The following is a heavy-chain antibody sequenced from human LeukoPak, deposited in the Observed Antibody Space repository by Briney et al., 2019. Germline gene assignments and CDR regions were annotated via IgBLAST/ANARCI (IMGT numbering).Heavy chain of an antibody. CDR2: ISYDGSNK. J-gene: IGHJ4*02. Sequence: GGSLRLSCAASGFTFSSYAMHWVRQAPGKGLEWVAVISYDGSNKYYADSVKGRFTISRDNSKNTLYLQMNSLRAEDTAVYYCARSDPHYFDYWGQGTLVTVSS. V-gene: IGHV3-30-3*01. CDR3: ARSDPHYFDY. CDR1: GFTFSSYA.